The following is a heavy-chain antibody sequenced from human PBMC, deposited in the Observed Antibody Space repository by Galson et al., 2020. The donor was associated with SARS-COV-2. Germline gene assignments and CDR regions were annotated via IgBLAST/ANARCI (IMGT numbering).Heavy chain of an antibody. Sequence: ASVTVPCKASGGTFSNYAISWLRQAPGQGLEWTGGIIPIFGTENYAQKFKSRVTITTDESTSKAYMELSRLRSEDTAVYYCARDEYYGSSGYSDGCVNAFGQWGLGTVVTV. D-gene: IGHD3-22*01. J-gene: IGHJ3*01. CDR1: GGTFSNYA. CDR2: IIPIFGTE. V-gene: IGHV1-69*05. CDR3: ARDEYYGSSGYSDGCVNAFGQ.